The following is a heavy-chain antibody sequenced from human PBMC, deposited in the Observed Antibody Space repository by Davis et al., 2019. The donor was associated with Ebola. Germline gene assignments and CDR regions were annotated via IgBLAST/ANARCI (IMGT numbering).Heavy chain of an antibody. CDR2: IRSYGDTI. J-gene: IGHJ3*02. CDR3: ARDPHALDM. V-gene: IGHV3-48*02. Sequence: GESLKISCGISGFSLSSYSMNWVRQAPGKWLEWVAYIRSYGDTIHYADSVKGRFTISRDTAKNSPYLQMNSLRDEDTAMYYCARDPHALDMWGQGTMVTVSS. CDR1: GFSLSSYS.